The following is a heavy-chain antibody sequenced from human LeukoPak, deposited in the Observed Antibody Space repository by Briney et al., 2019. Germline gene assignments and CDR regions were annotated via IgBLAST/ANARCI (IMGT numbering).Heavy chain of an antibody. J-gene: IGHJ4*02. D-gene: IGHD3-3*01. CDR2: IIPIFGTA. CDR3: ASSYDFWSGYYVFDY. Sequence: ASVKVSCKASGGTFSSYAISWVRQAPGQGLEWMGGIIPIFGTANYAQKFQGRVTITADKSTSTAYMELSSLRSEDTAVYYCASSYDFWSGYYVFDYWGQGTLVTVSS. V-gene: IGHV1-69*06. CDR1: GGTFSSYA.